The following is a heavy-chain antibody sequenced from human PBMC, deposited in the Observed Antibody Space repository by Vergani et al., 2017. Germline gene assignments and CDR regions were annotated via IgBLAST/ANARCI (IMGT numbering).Heavy chain of an antibody. CDR3: ARDRGSGWYSAYYYYGMDV. V-gene: IGHV3-7*01. CDR1: GFSFGDYA. D-gene: IGHD6-19*01. Sequence: EVQLVESGGGLVPPGRSLRLSCAASGFSFGDYAMTWVRQAPGKGLEWVANIKQEGSEKYYVDSVKGRFTISRDNAKNSLYLQMNSLRAEDTAVYYCARDRGSGWYSAYYYYGMDVWGQGTTVTVSS. J-gene: IGHJ6*02. CDR2: IKQEGSEK.